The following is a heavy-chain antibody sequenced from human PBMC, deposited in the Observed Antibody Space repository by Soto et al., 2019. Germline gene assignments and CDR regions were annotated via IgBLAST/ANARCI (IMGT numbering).Heavy chain of an antibody. J-gene: IGHJ6*02. CDR2: INSDRSST. Sequence: PGGSLRLSCAASGFTFSSSWSLWVRHAPGKELGWVSRINSDRSSTSYASSVNVQFANTTDNAKNTLYLQMYSLKAEDTTEYYCASDYYDSSGLYYMNVWSQGATVTFSS. CDR3: ASDYYDSSGLYYMNV. V-gene: IGHV3-74*01. D-gene: IGHD3-22*01. CDR1: GFTFSSSW.